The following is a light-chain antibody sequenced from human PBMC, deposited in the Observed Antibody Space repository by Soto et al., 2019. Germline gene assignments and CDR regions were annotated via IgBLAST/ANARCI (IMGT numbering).Light chain of an antibody. CDR1: QSVSTN. CDR3: QQYHNWWT. CDR2: DAS. Sequence: EIVMTQSPASLSVSPGDRATLSCRASQSVSTNVAWFQQRPGQSPKILIQDASTRAYGVPARFVASGSGTEFSLTITNLHAEDSAVYYCQQYHNWWTFGQGTKVEIK. V-gene: IGKV3-15*01. J-gene: IGKJ1*01.